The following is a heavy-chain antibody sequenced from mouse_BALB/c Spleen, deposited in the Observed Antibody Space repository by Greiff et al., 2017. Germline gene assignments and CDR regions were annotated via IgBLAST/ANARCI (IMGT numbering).Heavy chain of an antibody. CDR1: GYSITSGYY. Sequence: EVQLQESGPGLVKPSQSLSLTCSVTGYSITSGYYWNWIRQFPGNKLEWMGYISYDGSNNYNPSLKNRISITRDTSKNQFFLKLNSVTTEDTATYYCARDPGNYYGSGAYWGQGTLVTVSA. D-gene: IGHD1-1*01. V-gene: IGHV3-6*02. J-gene: IGHJ3*01. CDR2: ISYDGSN. CDR3: ARDPGNYYGSGAY.